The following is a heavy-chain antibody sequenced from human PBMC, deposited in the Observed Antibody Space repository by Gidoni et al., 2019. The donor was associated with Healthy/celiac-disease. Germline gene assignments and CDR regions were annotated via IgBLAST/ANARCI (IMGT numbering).Heavy chain of an antibody. CDR1: GVSLSDYY. CDR2: IIRSGST. Sequence: QVQLQQWGAGLLKSSETLSLTCAVYGVSLSDYYWSWIRQPPGKGLEWIGEIIRSGSTNYNPSLKSRVTISVVTAKNQVSLKLSSVTGADTAVYYWARGSPPRKGYFDLWGRGTLVTVSS. J-gene: IGHJ2*01. V-gene: IGHV4-34*01. CDR3: ARGSPPRKGYFDL.